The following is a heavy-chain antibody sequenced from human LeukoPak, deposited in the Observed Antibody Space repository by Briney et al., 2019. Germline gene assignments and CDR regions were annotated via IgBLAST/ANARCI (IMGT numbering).Heavy chain of an antibody. Sequence: GGSLRLSCAASGFPFSEYSMNWVRQAPGKGLEWVANLNRDGSEAYYLDSVKGRLTISRDNAKNSVYLQMNSLRADDTAVYYCARDFGPNSIDYWGQGTLVTVSS. J-gene: IGHJ4*02. D-gene: IGHD4/OR15-4a*01. V-gene: IGHV3-7*01. CDR1: GFPFSEYS. CDR2: LNRDGSEA. CDR3: ARDFGPNSIDY.